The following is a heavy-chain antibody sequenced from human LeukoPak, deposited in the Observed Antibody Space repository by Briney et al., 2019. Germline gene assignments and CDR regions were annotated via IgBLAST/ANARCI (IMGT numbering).Heavy chain of an antibody. V-gene: IGHV3-21*01. D-gene: IGHD1-26*01. CDR3: AREEWGATRYFQH. CDR2: ITSSSSYI. J-gene: IGHJ1*01. CDR1: GFTFSSYS. Sequence: GGSLRLSCAASGFTFSSYSMNWVRQAPGKGLEWVSSITSSSSYIYYADPVKGRLTIPRDNANNSLYLQMNSLGAEDTAVYYCAREEWGATRYFQHWGQGTLVTVSS.